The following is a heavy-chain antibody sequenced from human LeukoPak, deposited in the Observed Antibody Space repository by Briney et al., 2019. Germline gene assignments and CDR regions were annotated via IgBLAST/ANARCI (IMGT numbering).Heavy chain of an antibody. CDR3: AHGDTSGVLWFDP. Sequence: ASVKVSCKSSGYTFTSYYMHWVRQAPGQGLEWMGIINPSGGSTSYAQKFQGRVTMTRDTSTSTVYMELSSLRSEDTAVYYCAHGDTSGVLWFDPWGQGTLVTVSS. D-gene: IGHD4-17*01. CDR1: GYTFTSYY. J-gene: IGHJ5*02. CDR2: INPSGGST. V-gene: IGHV1-46*01.